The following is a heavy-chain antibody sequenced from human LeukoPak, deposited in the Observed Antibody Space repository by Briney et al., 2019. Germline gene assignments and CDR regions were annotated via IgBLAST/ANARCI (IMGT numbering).Heavy chain of an antibody. CDR1: GGSFSGYY. CDR2: INHSGST. CDR3: ASGYSYGYVPPRFFDY. J-gene: IGHJ4*02. V-gene: IGHV4-34*01. Sequence: SETLSLTCAVYGGSFSGYYWSWIRQPPGKGLEWIGEINHSGSTNYNPSLKSRVTISVDTSKNQFSLKLSSVTAADTAVYYCASGYSYGYVPPRFFDYWGQGTLVTVSS. D-gene: IGHD5-18*01.